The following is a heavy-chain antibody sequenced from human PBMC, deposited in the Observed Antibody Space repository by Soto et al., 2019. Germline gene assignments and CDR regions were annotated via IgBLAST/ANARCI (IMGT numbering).Heavy chain of an antibody. CDR3: AKDGDIVVVVAATMYFQH. Sequence: EVQLLESGGGLVQPGGSLRLSCAASGFTFSSYAMSWVRQAPGKGLEWVSAISGSGGSTYYADSVKGRFTISRDNSKNTLYLQMNSLRAEDTAVYYCAKDGDIVVVVAATMYFQHWGQGTLVTVSS. J-gene: IGHJ1*01. D-gene: IGHD2-15*01. V-gene: IGHV3-23*01. CDR1: GFTFSSYA. CDR2: ISGSGGST.